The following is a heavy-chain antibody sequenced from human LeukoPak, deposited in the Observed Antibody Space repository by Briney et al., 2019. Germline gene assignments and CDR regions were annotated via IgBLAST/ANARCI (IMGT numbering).Heavy chain of an antibody. Sequence: GGSLRLSCAASGFTFSSYSMNWVRRAPGKGLEWVSSISSSSSYIYYADSVKGRFTISRDNAKNSLYLQMNSLRAEDTAVYYCARGDGYNYNYFDYWGQGTLVTVSS. J-gene: IGHJ4*02. D-gene: IGHD5-12*01. CDR3: ARGDGYNYNYFDY. CDR1: GFTFSSYS. CDR2: ISSSSSYI. V-gene: IGHV3-21*01.